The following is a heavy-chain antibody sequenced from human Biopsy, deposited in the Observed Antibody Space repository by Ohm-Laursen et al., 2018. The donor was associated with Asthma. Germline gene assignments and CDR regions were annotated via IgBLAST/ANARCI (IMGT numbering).Heavy chain of an antibody. V-gene: IGHV4-31*03. CDR3: ARGVEYDYDSSGYYFDY. CDR2: MYYSGTT. J-gene: IGHJ4*02. Sequence: TLSLTCPVSGGSISNSNYYWGWIRQHPGKGLEWIGYMYYSGTTYYNPSLNSRVAILVDTSKNQFSLKVNSVTAADTAVYYCARGVEYDYDSSGYYFDYWGQGTLVTVSS. D-gene: IGHD3-22*01. CDR1: GGSISNSNYY.